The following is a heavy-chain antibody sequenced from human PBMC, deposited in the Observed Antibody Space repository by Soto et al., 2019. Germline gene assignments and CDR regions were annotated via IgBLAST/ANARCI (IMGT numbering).Heavy chain of an antibody. Sequence: SETLSLTCAVYGGSFSGYYWTWIRQPPGTGLEWIGEINHSGSTNYNPSLKSRVTISVDTSKNQFSLKLSSVTAADTAVYYCARPYYYYGMDVWGQGTTVTVSS. J-gene: IGHJ6*02. CDR3: ARPYYYYGMDV. CDR1: GGSFSGYY. CDR2: INHSGST. V-gene: IGHV4-34*01.